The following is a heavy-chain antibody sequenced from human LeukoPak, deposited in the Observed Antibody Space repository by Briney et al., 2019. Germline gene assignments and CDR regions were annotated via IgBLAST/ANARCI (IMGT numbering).Heavy chain of an antibody. D-gene: IGHD4-17*01. CDR3: AATSENDYGDYVYDY. J-gene: IGHJ4*02. CDR2: IVVGSGNT. CDR1: GFTFTSSA. V-gene: IGHV1-58*02. Sequence: SVKVSCKVSGFTFTSSAMQWVRQARGQRLEWIGWIVVGSGNTNYAQKFQERVTITRDMSTSTAYMELSSLRSEDTAVYYCAATSENDYGDYVYDYWGQGTLVTVSS.